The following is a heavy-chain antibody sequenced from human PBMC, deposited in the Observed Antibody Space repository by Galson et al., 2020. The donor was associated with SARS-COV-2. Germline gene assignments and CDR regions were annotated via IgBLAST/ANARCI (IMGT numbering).Heavy chain of an antibody. V-gene: IGHV3-30*03. CDR1: GFTFSSHG. J-gene: IGHJ5*02. CDR2: ISYDGSNT. CDR3: ASAPRYCTSTICYLRRFDP. Sequence: LSLTCAASGFTFSSHGMHWVRQAPGKGLEWVAVISYDGSNTYYADSVKGRFTISRDNSKNTLFLQMNSLRPEDTAVYYCASAPRYCTSTICYLRRFDPWGQGTLVTVSS. D-gene: IGHD2-2*01.